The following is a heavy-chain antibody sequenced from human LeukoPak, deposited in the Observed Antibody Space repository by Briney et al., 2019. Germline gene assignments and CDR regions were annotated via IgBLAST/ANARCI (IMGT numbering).Heavy chain of an antibody. CDR1: GFTFSSYW. CDR3: ARRDSSGYPLFDY. V-gene: IGHV3-7*05. Sequence: GGSLRLSCAASGFTFSSYWMSWVRQAPGKGLEWVANIKQDGSEEYYVDSVKGRFTVSRDNAKNSLCLQMNSLRAEDTAVYYCARRDSSGYPLFDYWGQGTLVTVSS. J-gene: IGHJ4*02. CDR2: IKQDGSEE. D-gene: IGHD3-22*01.